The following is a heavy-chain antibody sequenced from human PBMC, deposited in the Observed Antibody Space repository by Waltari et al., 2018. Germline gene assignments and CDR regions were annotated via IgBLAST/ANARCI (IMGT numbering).Heavy chain of an antibody. CDR3: GRGRAVDLIDY. J-gene: IGHJ4*02. D-gene: IGHD3-9*01. CDR2: IYPRDSDT. V-gene: IGHV5-51*01. CDR1: GYYFRDYW. Sequence: EVQLVQSGAEVKKPGESLKISCEASGYYFRDYWIGWVRQMPGKGLEWVAIIYPRDSDTRYSPSFQGQVNISADKSSNTAYLQWGSLKASDTAMYFCGRGRAVDLIDYWGQGTLVTVSS.